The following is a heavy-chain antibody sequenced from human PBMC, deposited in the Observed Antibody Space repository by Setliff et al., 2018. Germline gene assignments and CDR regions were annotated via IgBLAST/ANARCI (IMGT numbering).Heavy chain of an antibody. CDR3: AREQWLDPPGYYYTDV. D-gene: IGHD6-19*01. V-gene: IGHV4-4*07. CDR1: GGSISSHY. CDR2: IYIGGSA. Sequence: SETLSLTCTVSGGSISSHYWSWIRQPAGKGLEWIGHIYIGGSANYNPSLKSRVTMSIDTSKNQSSLKLNSVTAADMAVYYCAREQWLDPPGYYYTDVWAKGTTVTVSS. J-gene: IGHJ6*03.